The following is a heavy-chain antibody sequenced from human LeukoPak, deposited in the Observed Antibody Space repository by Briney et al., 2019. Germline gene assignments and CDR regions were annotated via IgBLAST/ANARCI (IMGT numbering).Heavy chain of an antibody. CDR2: IYYSGST. V-gene: IGHV4-31*03. D-gene: IGHD2-2*01. Sequence: SETLSLTCTVSGSSISSGGYYWSWIRQHPGKGLEWIGYIYYSGSTYYNPSLKSRVTISVDTSKNQFSLRLSSVTAADTAVYYCARGGCSSTSCYNYFDYWGQGTLVTVSS. CDR3: ARGGCSSTSCYNYFDY. CDR1: GSSISSGGYY. J-gene: IGHJ4*02.